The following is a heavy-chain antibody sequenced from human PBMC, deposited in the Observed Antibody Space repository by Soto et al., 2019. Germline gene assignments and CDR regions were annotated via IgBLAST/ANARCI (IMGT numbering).Heavy chain of an antibody. V-gene: IGHV3-30-3*01. D-gene: IGHD2-15*01. CDR2: ISYDGSDK. Sequence: GGSLRLSCAASGFTFSSYAMHWVRQAPGKGLEWVALISYDGSDKDYADSVKGRFTISRDNSRNTLFLQMNSLRSEDTAVYYCARGPGGPDGPGDYWGQGTLVTVSS. CDR3: ARGPGGPDGPGDY. CDR1: GFTFSSYA. J-gene: IGHJ4*02.